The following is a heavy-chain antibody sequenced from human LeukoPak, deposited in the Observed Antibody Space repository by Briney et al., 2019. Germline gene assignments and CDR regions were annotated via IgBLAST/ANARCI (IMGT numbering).Heavy chain of an antibody. V-gene: IGHV3-48*01. CDR1: GFTLSSHR. CDR3: ARDSGTYGYYMDV. CDR2: ISRSSSEI. D-gene: IGHD1-26*01. J-gene: IGHJ6*04. Sequence: GGSLRLSCAASGFTLSSHRMNWVRQAPGRGLEWVSDISRSSSEIHYADSVTGRFTISRDNAKNSVYLQMNSLRVEDTAVYYCARDSGTYGYYMDVWGKGTTVTVSS.